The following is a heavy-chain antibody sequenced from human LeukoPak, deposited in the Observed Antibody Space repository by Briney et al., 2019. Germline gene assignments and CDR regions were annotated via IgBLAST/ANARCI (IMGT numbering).Heavy chain of an antibody. V-gene: IGHV3-30*02. Sequence: PGGSLRLSCAASGFSFSDYAIYWVRQTPGKGLEWVAFIRYDGSNKIYADSVKGRFTISRDNAKNFLYLQMNSLRAEDTAVYYCARTYYDILTGYNPYFDYWGQGILVTVSS. CDR1: GFSFSDYA. D-gene: IGHD3-9*01. J-gene: IGHJ4*02. CDR3: ARTYYDILTGYNPYFDY. CDR2: IRYDGSNK.